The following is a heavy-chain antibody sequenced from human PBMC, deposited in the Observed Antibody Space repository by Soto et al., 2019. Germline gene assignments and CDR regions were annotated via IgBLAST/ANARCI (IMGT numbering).Heavy chain of an antibody. CDR3: ARGGYHHGFDI. J-gene: IGHJ3*02. CDR2: IDNDGSDT. D-gene: IGHD3-22*01. V-gene: IGHV3-74*01. CDR1: GFTFSSYW. Sequence: EVQLVESGGGLVQPGGSLRLSCAASGFTFSSYWIHWVRQAPGRGLVWLSRIDNDGSDTIYADSVKGRFTISRDNAKNTLYLQMNSLSAEDTALYYCARGGYHHGFDIWGQGPVVTVSS.